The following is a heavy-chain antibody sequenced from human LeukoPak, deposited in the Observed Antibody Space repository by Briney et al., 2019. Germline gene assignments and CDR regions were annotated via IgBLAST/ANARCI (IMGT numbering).Heavy chain of an antibody. Sequence: ASVKVSCKASGYAFTNYGFSWVRQAPGQGLEWMGWISAYNGNTNYAQRLQGRVTMTTDTSTNTAYMELRSLRSDDTAVYYCARGSSSSWYYFDYWGQGTLVTVSS. J-gene: IGHJ4*02. V-gene: IGHV1-18*01. D-gene: IGHD6-13*01. CDR2: ISAYNGNT. CDR3: ARGSSSSWYYFDY. CDR1: GYAFTNYG.